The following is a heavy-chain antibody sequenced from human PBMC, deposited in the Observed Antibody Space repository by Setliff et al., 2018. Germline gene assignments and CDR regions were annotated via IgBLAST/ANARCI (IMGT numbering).Heavy chain of an antibody. CDR3: ARTCSGSGCYAGLES. CDR2: IWHDGGNK. D-gene: IGHD2-15*01. J-gene: IGHJ4*02. V-gene: IGHV3-33*08. Sequence: PGGSLRLSCAASGFTFSNYRMHWVRQAPGKGLEWVAVIWHDGGNKYHADSVKGRFTISRDNSKNTLYLQMNSLRPEDTAVYYCARTCSGSGCYAGLESWGRGTPVTVSS. CDR1: GFTFSNYR.